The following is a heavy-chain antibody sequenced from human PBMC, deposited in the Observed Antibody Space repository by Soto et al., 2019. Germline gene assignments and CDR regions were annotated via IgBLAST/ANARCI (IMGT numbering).Heavy chain of an antibody. CDR3: ARRSEGGIAAASIYGMDV. CDR1: GYSFTSYW. Sequence: GESLKISCKGSGYSFTSYWIGWVRQMPVKGLEWMGIIYPGDSDTRYSPSFQGQVTISADKSISTAYLQWSSLKASDTAMYYCARRSEGGIAAASIYGMDVWGQGTTVTVSS. V-gene: IGHV5-51*01. J-gene: IGHJ6*02. CDR2: IYPGDSDT. D-gene: IGHD6-13*01.